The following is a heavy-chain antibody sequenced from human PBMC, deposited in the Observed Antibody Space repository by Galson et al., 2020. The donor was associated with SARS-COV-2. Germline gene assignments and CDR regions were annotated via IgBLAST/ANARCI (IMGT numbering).Heavy chain of an antibody. D-gene: IGHD1-26*01. J-gene: IGHJ4*02. CDR3: AGLGANIL. V-gene: IGHV3-23*01. CDR1: GFIFKNFG. CDR2: ISGGGGTT. Sequence: GGSLRLSCVGSGFIFKNFGMNWVRQGPGKGLEWVSGISGGGGTTYYADSVKGRFTISRDNSKSTLYLQMNSLRPEDTAVYYCAGLGANILWGQGTLVTVSS.